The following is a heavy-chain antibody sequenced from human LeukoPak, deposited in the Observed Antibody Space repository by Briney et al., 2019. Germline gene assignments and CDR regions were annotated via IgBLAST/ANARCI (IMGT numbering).Heavy chain of an antibody. D-gene: IGHD1-26*01. CDR2: ISSSGGST. Sequence: GGSLRLSCAASGFTFSSYAMSWVRQAPGKGLEWVSTISSSGGSTYNADSVRGRFTISRDNSKNTLYVQMYSLRADDTAVYYCAKNAGSYSAGGFDCWGQGTLVTVSS. V-gene: IGHV3-23*01. J-gene: IGHJ4*02. CDR3: AKNAGSYSAGGFDC. CDR1: GFTFSSYA.